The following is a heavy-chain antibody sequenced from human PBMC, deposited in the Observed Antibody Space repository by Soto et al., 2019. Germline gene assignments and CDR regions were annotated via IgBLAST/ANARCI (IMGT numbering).Heavy chain of an antibody. V-gene: IGHV1-8*01. D-gene: IGHD5-18*01. CDR2: MNPNSGNT. CDR1: GYTFTSYD. J-gene: IGHJ6*02. CDR3: VRQDTATYYYYYGMDV. Sequence: QVQLVQSGAEVKKPGASVKVSCKASGYTFTSYDINWVRQATGQGLEWMGWMNPNSGNTGYAQKFQGRVTMTRNTSISTAYMELSSLRSEDTAVYYCVRQDTATYYYYYGMDVWGQGTTVTVSS.